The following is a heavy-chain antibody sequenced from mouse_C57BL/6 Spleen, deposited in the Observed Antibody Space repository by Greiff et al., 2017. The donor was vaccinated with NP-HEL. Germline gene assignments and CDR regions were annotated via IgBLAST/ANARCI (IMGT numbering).Heavy chain of an antibody. CDR1: GYSITSGYY. CDR3: AIGVDYFDS. Sequence: DVQLQESGPGLVKPSQSLSLTCSVTGYSITSGYYWNWIRQFPGNKLEWMGYISYDGSNNYNPSLKNRISITRDTSKNQFFLKLNSVTTEDTATYYCAIGVDYFDSWGQGTTLTVSS. V-gene: IGHV3-6*01. CDR2: ISYDGSN. J-gene: IGHJ2*01. D-gene: IGHD1-1*02.